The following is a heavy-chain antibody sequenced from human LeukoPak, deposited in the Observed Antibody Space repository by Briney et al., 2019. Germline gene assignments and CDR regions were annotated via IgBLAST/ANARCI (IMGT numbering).Heavy chain of an antibody. CDR3: ARVWVYSSSSPYDY. CDR2: IYSGGST. Sequence: GGSLRLSCAASGLIVSNNYMNWVRLAPGKGLEWVSIIYSGGSTHYADSVKGRFTVSRDNSKNTLYLQMNSLRAEDTAVYYCARVWVYSSSSPYDYWGQGTLVTVSS. V-gene: IGHV3-53*01. D-gene: IGHD6-6*01. CDR1: GLIVSNNY. J-gene: IGHJ4*02.